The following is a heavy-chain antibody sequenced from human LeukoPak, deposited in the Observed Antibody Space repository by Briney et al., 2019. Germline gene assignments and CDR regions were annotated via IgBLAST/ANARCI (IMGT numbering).Heavy chain of an antibody. CDR3: AFYYYGTRRFDP. CDR2: IKSKTDGGTT. Sequence: PGGSLRLSCAASGFTFTSYSMNWVRQAPGKGLEWVGRIKSKTDGGTTDYAAPVKGRFTISRDDSKNTLYLQMNSLKTEDTAVYYCAFYYYGTRRFDPWGQGTLVTVSS. D-gene: IGHD3-10*01. V-gene: IGHV3-15*01. CDR1: GFTFTSYS. J-gene: IGHJ5*02.